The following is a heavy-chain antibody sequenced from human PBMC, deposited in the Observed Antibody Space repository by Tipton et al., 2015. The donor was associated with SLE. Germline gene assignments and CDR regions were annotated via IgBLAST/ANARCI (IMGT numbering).Heavy chain of an antibody. V-gene: IGHV4-30-4*01. CDR2: IYHSGNT. CDR3: ARERGSYYYFDS. CDR1: GGSISSGDYY. Sequence: TLSLTCTVSGGSISSGDYYWSWIRQPPGKGLEWIGGIYHSGNTYYKPSLKSRVTISVDTSKNQFYLELKSVTAADTAVYYCARERGSYYYFDSWGQGTLATVSS. J-gene: IGHJ4*02. D-gene: IGHD3-10*01.